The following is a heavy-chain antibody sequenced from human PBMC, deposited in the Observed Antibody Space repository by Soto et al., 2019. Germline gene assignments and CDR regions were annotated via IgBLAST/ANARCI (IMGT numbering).Heavy chain of an antibody. CDR1: GFTFSTYA. D-gene: IGHD1-7*01. Sequence: LRLSCAASGFTFSTYALSWVRQAPGKGLEWVSAISANGQGIYYADSVRDRFTISRDNSKNTIFLHMDSLRAEDTAVYYCAKDRNYPRDKFHYWGQGTLVTVSS. V-gene: IGHV3-23*01. J-gene: IGHJ4*02. CDR3: AKDRNYPRDKFHY. CDR2: ISANGQGI.